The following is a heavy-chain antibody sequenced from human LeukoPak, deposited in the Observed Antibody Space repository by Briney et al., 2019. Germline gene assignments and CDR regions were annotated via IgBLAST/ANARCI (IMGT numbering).Heavy chain of an antibody. CDR1: GGSISDYY. Sequence: SETLSLTCTVSGGSISDYYWSWIRQPPGKGLEWIGYFYYSGSTNYNPSLKCRVTISVDTSKNQFSLKLSSVTAADTAVYYCAKHKYPSSWNLDVWGQGTTVTVSS. D-gene: IGHD6-13*01. V-gene: IGHV4-59*08. CDR3: AKHKYPSSWNLDV. CDR2: FYYSGST. J-gene: IGHJ6*02.